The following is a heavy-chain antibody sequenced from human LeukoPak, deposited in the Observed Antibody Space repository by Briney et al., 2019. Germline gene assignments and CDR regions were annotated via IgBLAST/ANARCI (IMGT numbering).Heavy chain of an antibody. CDR1: GYSISSGYY. V-gene: IGHV4-38-2*02. D-gene: IGHD1-26*01. J-gene: IGHJ4*02. CDR2: IYHSGSI. CDR3: ARALYSGSSLDC. Sequence: SETLSLTCSVSGYSISSGYYWGWIRQPPGKGLEWIGSIYHSGSIYCNSSLKSRVTISVDTSKNQFSLKLSSVTAADTAVYYCARALYSGSSLDCWGQGTLVTVSS.